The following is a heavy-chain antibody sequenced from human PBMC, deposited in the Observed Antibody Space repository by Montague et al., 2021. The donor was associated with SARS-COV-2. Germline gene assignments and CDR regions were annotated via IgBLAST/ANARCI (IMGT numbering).Heavy chain of an antibody. D-gene: IGHD3-3*01. CDR2: IFWDDDK. Sequence: PALGKPTQTLTLTCTFSGFSLTTTGVGVNWTRQPPGKALEWLALIFWDDDKRYSPSLKSRLTITKDTSKNHVVLTMANMDPADTATYYCAHQTRFSSGMDVWGQGTTVTASS. CDR3: AHQTRFSSGMDV. CDR1: GFSLTTTGVG. J-gene: IGHJ6*02. V-gene: IGHV2-5*02.